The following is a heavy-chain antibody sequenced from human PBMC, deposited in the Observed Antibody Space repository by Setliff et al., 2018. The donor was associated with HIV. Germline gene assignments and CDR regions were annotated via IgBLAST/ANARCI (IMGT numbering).Heavy chain of an antibody. CDR2: INPKSDGT. J-gene: IGHJ4*02. CDR1: GYSFTDYY. CDR3: ARGMDYYDTSGYYQYYFDY. D-gene: IGHD3-22*01. V-gene: IGHV1-2*04. Sequence: GASVKVSCKASGYSFTDYYIHWARQAPGQGLEWMGWINPKSDGTNYAQKFQGWITVTRDTSISTAYMELSRLRSDDTAVYYCARGMDYYDTSGYYQYYFDYWGQGTLVTVSS.